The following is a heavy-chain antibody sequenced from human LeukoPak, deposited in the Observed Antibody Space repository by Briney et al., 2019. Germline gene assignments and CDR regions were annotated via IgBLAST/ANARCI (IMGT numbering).Heavy chain of an antibody. CDR2: IREDGSEK. D-gene: IGHD2-8*01. V-gene: IGHV3-7*01. J-gene: IGHJ4*02. Sequence: GSLRLSCAASGFPFSSYAMSWVRQAPGKGLEWVASIREDGSEKTSVDSVKGRFTISRDNAKNSLYLQMDSLRAEDTAVYYCARGPTNGQAFDYWGQGTLVSVSS. CDR1: GFPFSSYA. CDR3: ARGPTNGQAFDY.